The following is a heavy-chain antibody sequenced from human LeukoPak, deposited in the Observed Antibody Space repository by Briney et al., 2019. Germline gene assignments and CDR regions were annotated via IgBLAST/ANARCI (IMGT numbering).Heavy chain of an antibody. V-gene: IGHV3-7*01. CDR3: AKVYCSGGSCDSDNDAFDI. CDR2: IKEDVGEK. D-gene: IGHD2-15*01. CDR1: GFTFSTSW. Sequence: RGSLRLSCAAPGFTFSTSWMSWGRPAPGKGLEWVANIKEDVGEKTFLDSVKGRFTISTDNAKNSLYLQLNSLRAEDTAVYYCAKVYCSGGSCDSDNDAFDIWGQGTMVTVSS. J-gene: IGHJ3*02.